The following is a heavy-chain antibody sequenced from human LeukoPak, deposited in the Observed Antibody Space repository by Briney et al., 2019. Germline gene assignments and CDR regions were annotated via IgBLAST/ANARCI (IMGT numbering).Heavy chain of an antibody. V-gene: IGHV4-59*01. D-gene: IGHD5-18*01. J-gene: IGHJ3*02. Sequence: SETLSLTCTVSGGSISSYYWSWIRQPPGKGLEWIGYIYYSGRTNYNPSLNSRITISVDKSKNQFSLKLSSVTAADTAVFYCASGYSYGFDAFDIWGQGTMVTVSS. CDR2: IYYSGRT. CDR1: GGSISSYY. CDR3: ASGYSYGFDAFDI.